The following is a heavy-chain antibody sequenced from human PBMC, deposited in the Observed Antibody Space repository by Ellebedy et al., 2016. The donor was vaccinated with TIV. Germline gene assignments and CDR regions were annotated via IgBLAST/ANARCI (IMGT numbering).Heavy chain of an antibody. V-gene: IGHV4-61*01. D-gene: IGHD1-26*01. J-gene: IGHJ4*02. Sequence: SETLSLXXTVSGCSVSSGSYYWSWIRQPPGKGLEWIGYIYYNGSTNYNPSLKSRVTISVDTSKNQFSLKLSSVTAADTAVYYCARSVGATDYWGQGTLVTVSS. CDR3: ARSVGATDY. CDR2: IYYNGST. CDR1: GCSVSSGSYY.